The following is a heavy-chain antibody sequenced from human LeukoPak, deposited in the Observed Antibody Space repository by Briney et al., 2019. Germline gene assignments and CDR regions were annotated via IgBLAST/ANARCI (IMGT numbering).Heavy chain of an antibody. D-gene: IGHD2-21*02. CDR2: IDWDDDK. CDR3: ARTPYCGGDCYVDY. CDR1: GFSLSTSGMR. Sequence: SGPTLVKPPQTLTLTCTFSGFSLSTSGMRVSWIPQPPGKALEWLARIDWDDDKFYSTSLKTRLTISKDTSKNQVVLTMTNMDPVDTATYYCARTPYCGGDCYVDYWGQGTLVTVSS. J-gene: IGHJ4*02. V-gene: IGHV2-70*04.